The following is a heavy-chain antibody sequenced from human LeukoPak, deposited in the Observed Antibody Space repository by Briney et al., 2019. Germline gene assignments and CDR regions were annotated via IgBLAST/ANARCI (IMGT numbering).Heavy chain of an antibody. Sequence: APVKVSCKTSGYTFSIYGINWVRQAPGQGLEWMGWISGYNGDTNYAQKLQGRVAMTTDTSTSTAYMELRSLRSDDTAVYYCARGGSKYNYGRELDYWGQGTLVTVSS. CDR1: GYTFSIYG. CDR3: ARGGSKYNYGRELDY. CDR2: ISGYNGDT. J-gene: IGHJ4*02. V-gene: IGHV1-18*01. D-gene: IGHD5-18*01.